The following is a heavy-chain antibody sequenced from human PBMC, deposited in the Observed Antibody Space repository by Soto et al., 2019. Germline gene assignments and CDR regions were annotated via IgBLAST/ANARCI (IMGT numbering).Heavy chain of an antibody. Sequence: HPGGSLRLSCAASGVTFSSYSMNCVRQARGKGLEWVSYISSSSSTIDYADSVKGRFTISRDNAKNSLYLQMNSLRDEDTAVYYCARDYCTNGVCYSFLSWFDPWGQGTLVTVSS. V-gene: IGHV3-48*02. J-gene: IGHJ5*02. CDR3: ARDYCTNGVCYSFLSWFDP. CDR2: ISSSSSTI. D-gene: IGHD2-8*01. CDR1: GVTFSSYS.